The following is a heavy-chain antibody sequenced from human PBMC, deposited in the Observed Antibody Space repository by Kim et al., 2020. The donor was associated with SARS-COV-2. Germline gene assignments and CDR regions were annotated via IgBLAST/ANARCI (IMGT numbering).Heavy chain of an antibody. CDR1: GGTFSTHF. CDR3: ATNNYDCTNLQSGFDI. D-gene: IGHD2-8*01. J-gene: IGHJ3*02. CDR2: FIPIFGTA. Sequence: SVKVSCKASGGTFSTHFFSWVRQAPGRGLEWMGRFIPIFGTANYAQKFVGRVTITADESASTAFMELSSLTSEDTALYYCATNNYDCTNLQSGFDIWG. V-gene: IGHV1-69*13.